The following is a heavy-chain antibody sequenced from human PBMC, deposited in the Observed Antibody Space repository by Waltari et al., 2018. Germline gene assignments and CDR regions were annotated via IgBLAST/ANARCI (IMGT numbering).Heavy chain of an antibody. Sequence: QWQLVQSGAAVTKPGASVKVSCKTSGSSFIDFYIHWLRQTPGQGLEWMGWINPNSGVTKYAQKFQGRVTMAWDTSISAAYMELSRLTSDDAAVYYCARAVYGTEADFDYWAQGTLVTVSS. V-gene: IGHV1-2*02. J-gene: IGHJ4*02. CDR2: INPNSGVT. CDR3: ARAVYGTEADFDY. D-gene: IGHD1-1*01. CDR1: GSSFIDFY.